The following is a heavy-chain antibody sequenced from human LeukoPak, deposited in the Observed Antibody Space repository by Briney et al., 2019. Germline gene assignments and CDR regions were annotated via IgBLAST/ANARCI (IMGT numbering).Heavy chain of an antibody. CDR1: GGSISSYY. CDR3: ARDRPGYCSSTSCYAILY. V-gene: IGHV4-4*07. Sequence: SETLSLTCTVSGGSISSYYWSWIRQPAGKGLEWIGRIYTSGSTNYNPSLKSRVTMSADASKNQFSLKLSSVTAADTAVYYCARDRPGYCSSTSCYAILYWGQGTLVTVSS. D-gene: IGHD2-2*01. J-gene: IGHJ4*02. CDR2: IYTSGST.